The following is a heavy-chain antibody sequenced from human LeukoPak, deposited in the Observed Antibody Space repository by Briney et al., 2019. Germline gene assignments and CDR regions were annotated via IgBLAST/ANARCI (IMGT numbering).Heavy chain of an antibody. CDR2: MNPNSGNT. Sequence: ASAKVSCKASGYTFTSYDINWVRQATGQGLEWMGWMNPNSGNTGYAQKFQGRVTMTRNTSISTAYMELSSLRSEDTAVYYCARVGSSSYGYAWYFDLWGRGTLVTVSS. CDR3: ARVGSSSYGYAWYFDL. V-gene: IGHV1-8*01. D-gene: IGHD5-18*01. CDR1: GYTFTSYD. J-gene: IGHJ2*01.